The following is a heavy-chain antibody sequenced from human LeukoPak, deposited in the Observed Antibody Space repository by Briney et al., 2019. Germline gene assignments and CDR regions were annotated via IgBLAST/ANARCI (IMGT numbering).Heavy chain of an antibody. Sequence: GGSLRLSCAASGFTFSNYWMSWVRQAPGKGLEWVANINEDGSEKRYVDSVKGRFTISRDNAKNSLYLEVNSLRAEDAAVYYCTRWGSGYYFRYFDYWGQGTRVTVSS. D-gene: IGHD3-22*01. CDR1: GFTFSNYW. J-gene: IGHJ4*02. CDR3: TRWGSGYYFRYFDY. CDR2: INEDGSEK. V-gene: IGHV3-7*01.